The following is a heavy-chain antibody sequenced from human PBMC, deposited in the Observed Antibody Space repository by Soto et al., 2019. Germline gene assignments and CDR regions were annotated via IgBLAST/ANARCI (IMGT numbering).Heavy chain of an antibody. Sequence: GGSLRLSCAASGFTFSSYAMSWVRQAPGKGLEWISAISGSGGSTYYADSVKGRFTISRDSSKNTLHLQMNSLRAGDTAVYYCAKRRYYYDSSGYDYWGQGTLVTVSS. CDR1: GFTFSSYA. D-gene: IGHD3-22*01. CDR2: ISGSGGST. CDR3: AKRRYYYDSSGYDY. J-gene: IGHJ4*02. V-gene: IGHV3-23*01.